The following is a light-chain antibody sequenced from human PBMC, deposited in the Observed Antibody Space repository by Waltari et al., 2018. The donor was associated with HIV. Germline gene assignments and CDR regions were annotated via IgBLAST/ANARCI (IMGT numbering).Light chain of an antibody. CDR3: CSYAGSWV. Sequence: QSALTQPASVFGSPGQSITISCTGTSSDVGSYNLVSWYQQHPGKAPKLMIYEVSKRPSGVSNRFSGSKSGNTASLTISGLQAEDEADYYCCSYAGSWVFGGGTKLTVL. CDR1: SSDVGSYNL. CDR2: EVS. J-gene: IGLJ3*02. V-gene: IGLV2-23*02.